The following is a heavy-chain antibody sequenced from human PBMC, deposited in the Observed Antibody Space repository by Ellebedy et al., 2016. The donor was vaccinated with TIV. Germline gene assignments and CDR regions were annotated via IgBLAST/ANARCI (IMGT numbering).Heavy chain of an antibody. V-gene: IGHV3-7*01. D-gene: IGHD4-23*01. CDR3: AKAVSRDAFDI. J-gene: IGHJ3*02. CDR2: IKQDGSEK. CDR1: GFTFSTYW. Sequence: GESLKISCAASGFTFSTYWMSWVRQAPGKGLEWVANIKQDGSEKYYVDSVKGRFTISRDNAKNSLFLQMNSLRVEDTAVYYCAKAVSRDAFDIWGQGTMVTVSS.